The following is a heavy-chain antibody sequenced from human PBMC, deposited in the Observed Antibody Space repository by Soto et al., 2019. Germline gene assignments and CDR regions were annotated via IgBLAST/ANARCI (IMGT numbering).Heavy chain of an antibody. CDR2: INHSGST. CDR1: GGSFSGYY. Sequence: SETLSLTCAVYGGSFSGYYWSWIRQPPGKGLEWIGEINHSGSTNYNPSLKSRVTISVDTSKNQFSLKLSSVTAADTAVYYCARNIVVVVAATLDTYSFDYWGQGTLVTVSS. D-gene: IGHD2-15*01. CDR3: ARNIVVVVAATLDTYSFDY. J-gene: IGHJ4*02. V-gene: IGHV4-34*01.